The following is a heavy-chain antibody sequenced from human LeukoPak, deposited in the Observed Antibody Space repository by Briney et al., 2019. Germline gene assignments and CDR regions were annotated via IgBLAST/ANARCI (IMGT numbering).Heavy chain of an antibody. D-gene: IGHD3-22*01. CDR2: FDPEDGET. Sequence: ASVKVSCKASGGTFSSYAISWVRQAPGKGLEWMGGFDPEDGETIYAQKFQGRVTMTEDTSTDTAYMELSSLRSEDTAVYYCATVGPRVREWLLLNPRWPYSYYFDYWGQGTLVTVSS. CDR3: ATVGPRVREWLLLNPRWPYSYYFDY. V-gene: IGHV1-24*01. CDR1: GGTFSSYA. J-gene: IGHJ4*02.